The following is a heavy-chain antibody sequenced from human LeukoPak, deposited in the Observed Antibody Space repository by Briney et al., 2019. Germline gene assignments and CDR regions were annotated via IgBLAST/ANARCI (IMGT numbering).Heavy chain of an antibody. D-gene: IGHD6-6*01. Sequence: ASVKVSCKASGYTFTGYYMHWVRQAPGQGLEWMGWINPNSGGTNYAQKFQGRVTMTRDTSISTAYMELSRLRSDDTAVYYCARDFSGQLGEEDFDYWGQGTLVTVSS. J-gene: IGHJ4*02. CDR1: GYTFTGYY. CDR3: ARDFSGQLGEEDFDY. V-gene: IGHV1-2*02. CDR2: INPNSGGT.